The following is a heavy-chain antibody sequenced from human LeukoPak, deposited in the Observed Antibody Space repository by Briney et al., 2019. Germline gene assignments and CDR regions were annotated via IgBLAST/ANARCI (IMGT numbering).Heavy chain of an antibody. Sequence: GGSLRLSCAASGFTFSSYAMHWVRQAPGKGLEWVAVISYDGSNKYYADSVKGRFTISRDNAKNSLYLQMNSLRAEDTAVYYCARAGFRGVAAAGFDYWGQGTLVTVSS. CDR2: ISYDGSNK. V-gene: IGHV3-30-3*01. D-gene: IGHD6-13*01. CDR1: GFTFSSYA. J-gene: IGHJ4*02. CDR3: ARAGFRGVAAAGFDY.